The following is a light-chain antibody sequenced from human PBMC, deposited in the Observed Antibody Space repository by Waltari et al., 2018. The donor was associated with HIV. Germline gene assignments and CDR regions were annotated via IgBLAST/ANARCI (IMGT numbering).Light chain of an antibody. CDR3: QQSYSTVT. V-gene: IGKV1-39*01. CDR2: AAS. J-gene: IGKJ3*01. Sequence: DIQMTQSPSSLSASVGDSVTIPCRASQSISSYLNWYQQKPGKAPKLLIYAASSFQSGVPSRFSGSGSGTDFTLTISSLQPEDFATYYCQQSYSTVTFGPGTKVDIK. CDR1: QSISSY.